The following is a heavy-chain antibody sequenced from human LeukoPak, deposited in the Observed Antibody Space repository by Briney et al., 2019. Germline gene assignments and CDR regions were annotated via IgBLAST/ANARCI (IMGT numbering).Heavy chain of an antibody. V-gene: IGHV5-51*01. CDR1: GYRFTSYW. CDR3: ARVDSPGYYYIDV. CDR2: IYPGDSDT. Sequence: GESLKISCKGSGYRFTSYWIGWVRQMPGKGLEWMGIIYPGDSDTRYSPSFQGQVIISVDKSISTAYLQWSSLKASDTAMYYCARVDSPGYYYIDVWGKGTTVTVSS. J-gene: IGHJ6*03. D-gene: IGHD5-12*01.